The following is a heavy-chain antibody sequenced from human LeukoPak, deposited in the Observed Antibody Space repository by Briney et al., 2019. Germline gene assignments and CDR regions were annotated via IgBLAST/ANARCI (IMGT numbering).Heavy chain of an antibody. CDR2: ISSSSSYI. D-gene: IGHD3-10*01. J-gene: IGHJ4*02. Sequence: GGSLRLSYAASGFTFSSYSMNWVRQAPGKGLEWVSSISSSSSYIYYADSVKGRFTISRDNAKNSLYLQMNSLRAEDTAVYYCARDRSGSYSPPSFDYWGQGTLVTVSS. CDR3: ARDRSGSYSPPSFDY. CDR1: GFTFSSYS. V-gene: IGHV3-21*01.